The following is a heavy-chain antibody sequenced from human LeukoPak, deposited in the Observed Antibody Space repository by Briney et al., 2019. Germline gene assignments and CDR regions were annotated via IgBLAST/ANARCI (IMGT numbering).Heavy chain of an antibody. D-gene: IGHD5-24*01. J-gene: IGHJ3*02. V-gene: IGHV4-31*03. CDR2: IYYSGST. CDR3: ARAVSMASYAFDI. CDR1: GGSISSGAYY. Sequence: SQTLSLTCTVSGGSISSGAYYWSWIRQHPGKGLEWIGYIYYSGSTYYNPSLKSRVTISVDTSKNQFSLKLSSVTAADTAVYYCARAVSMASYAFDIWGQGTMVTVSS.